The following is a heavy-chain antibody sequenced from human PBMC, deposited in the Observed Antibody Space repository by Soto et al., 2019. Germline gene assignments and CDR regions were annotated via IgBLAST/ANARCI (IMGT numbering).Heavy chain of an antibody. CDR2: IYYSGST. Sequence: PSETLSLTCTVSGGSISSYYWSWIRQPPGKGLEWIGYIYYSGSTNYNPSLKSRVTISVDTSKNQFSLKLSSVTAADTAVYYCARQGGWYRRFDYWGQGTLVTVSS. V-gene: IGHV4-59*08. CDR1: GGSISSYY. CDR3: ARQGGWYRRFDY. J-gene: IGHJ4*02. D-gene: IGHD6-19*01.